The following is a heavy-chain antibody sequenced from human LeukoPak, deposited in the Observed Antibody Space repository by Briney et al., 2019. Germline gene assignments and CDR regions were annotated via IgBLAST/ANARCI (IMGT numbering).Heavy chain of an antibody. CDR2: MNPNSGNT. J-gene: IGHJ4*02. D-gene: IGHD6-13*01. CDR3: ARVAGTFTYYFDY. V-gene: IGHV1-8*03. CDR1: GYTFTSYD. Sequence: ASVKVSCKASGYTFTSYDINWVRQATGQGLEWMGWMNPNSGNTGYAQKFQGRVTITRNTSISTAYMELSSLRSEDTAVYYCARVAGTFTYYFDYWGQGTLVTVSS.